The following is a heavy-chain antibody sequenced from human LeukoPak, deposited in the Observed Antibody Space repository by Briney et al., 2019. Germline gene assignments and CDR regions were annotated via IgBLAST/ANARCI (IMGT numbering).Heavy chain of an antibody. CDR3: ARSGRGQPSHYYMDV. Sequence: GASVKVSCKASGGTFSSYAISWVRQAPGQGLEWMGGIIPIFGTANYAQKFQGRVTITTDESTSTAYMELSSLRSEDTAVYYCARSGRGQPSHYYMDVWGKGTTVTVSS. CDR1: GGTFSSYA. V-gene: IGHV1-69*05. D-gene: IGHD1-26*01. J-gene: IGHJ6*03. CDR2: IIPIFGTA.